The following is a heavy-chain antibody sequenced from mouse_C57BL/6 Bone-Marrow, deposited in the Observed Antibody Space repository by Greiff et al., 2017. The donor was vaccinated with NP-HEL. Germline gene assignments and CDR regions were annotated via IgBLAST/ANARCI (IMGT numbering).Heavy chain of an antibody. V-gene: IGHV5-4*01. D-gene: IGHD1-1*01. J-gene: IGHJ3*01. CDR3: ARDDGSSPAWFAY. Sequence: DVKLVESGGGLVKPGGSLKLSCAASGFTFSSYAMSWVRQTPEKRLEWVATISDGGSYTYYPDNVKGRFTISRDNAKNNLYLQMSHLKSEDTAMYYCARDDGSSPAWFAYWGQGTLVTVSA. CDR2: ISDGGSYT. CDR1: GFTFSSYA.